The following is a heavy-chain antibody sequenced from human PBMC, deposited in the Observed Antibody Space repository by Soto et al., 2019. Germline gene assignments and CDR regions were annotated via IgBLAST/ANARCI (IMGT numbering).Heavy chain of an antibody. V-gene: IGHV4-34*01. CDR2: INHSGST. CDR1: GGSFSGYY. Sequence: QVQLQQWGAGLLKPSETLSLTCAVYGGSFSGYYWSWIRQPPGKGLEWIGEINHSGSTNYNPSLKSRVTISVDTSKNQFSLKLSSVTAADTAVYYCARNRVPPSQQFYYYYGMDVWGQGTTVTVSS. CDR3: ARNRVPPSQQFYYYYGMDV. J-gene: IGHJ6*02. D-gene: IGHD3-3*01.